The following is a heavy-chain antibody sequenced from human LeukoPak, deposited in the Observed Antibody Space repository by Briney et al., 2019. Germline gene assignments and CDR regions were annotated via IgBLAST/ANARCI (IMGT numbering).Heavy chain of an antibody. CDR1: GGSISSGGYY. J-gene: IGHJ5*02. CDR2: IYYSGST. D-gene: IGHD6-13*01. V-gene: IGHV4-61*08. CDR3: ARYKYSSGRYDWFDP. Sequence: PSQTLSLTCTVSGGSISSGGYYWSWIRQPPGKGLEWIGYIYYSGSTNYNPSLKSRVTISVDTSKNQFSLKLSSVTAAETAVYYCARYKYSSGRYDWFDPWGQGTLVTVSS.